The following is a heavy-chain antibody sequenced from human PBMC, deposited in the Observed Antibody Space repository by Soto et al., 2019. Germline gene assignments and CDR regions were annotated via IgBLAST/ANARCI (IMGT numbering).Heavy chain of an antibody. CDR3: AKDRGYDILTGLFDP. CDR2: ISGSGDST. J-gene: IGHJ5*02. Sequence: PGGSLRLSCAASGFTFSNYAMSWVRQAPGKGLEWVSAISGSGDSTYYADSVKGRFTISRDNSKNTLYLQMNSLRAEDTAVYYCAKDRGYDILTGLFDPRGQGTLVTVSS. CDR1: GFTFSNYA. V-gene: IGHV3-23*01. D-gene: IGHD3-9*01.